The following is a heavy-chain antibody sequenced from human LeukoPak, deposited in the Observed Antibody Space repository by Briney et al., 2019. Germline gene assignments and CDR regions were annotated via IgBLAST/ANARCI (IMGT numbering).Heavy chain of an antibody. CDR3: ARAEYYDYIWGSYRSVDY. D-gene: IGHD3-16*02. V-gene: IGHV4-34*01. J-gene: IGHJ4*02. CDR1: GFTFSSYS. CDR2: INHSEST. Sequence: PGGSLRLSCAASGFTFSSYSMNWVRQAPGKGLEWIGEINHSESTNYNSSLKSRVTISVDTSKNQFSLKLSSVTAADTAVYYCARAEYYDYIWGSYRSVDYWGQGTLVTVSS.